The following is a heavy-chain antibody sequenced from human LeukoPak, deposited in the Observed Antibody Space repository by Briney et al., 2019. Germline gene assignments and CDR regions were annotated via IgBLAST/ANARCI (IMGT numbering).Heavy chain of an antibody. V-gene: IGHV3-23*01. CDR2: MSGSGYYT. D-gene: IGHD3-3*01. Sequence: QPRGSLRLSCAASGFAFSNFAMSWVRQAPGKGLEWVSAMSGSGYYTYYVESVKGRFTISRDNSKNTLYLHMNSLRADDTAVYYCAKMEGQRLYDYCMDVWGRGTTVTVSS. CDR3: AKMEGQRLYDYCMDV. CDR1: GFAFSNFA. J-gene: IGHJ6*03.